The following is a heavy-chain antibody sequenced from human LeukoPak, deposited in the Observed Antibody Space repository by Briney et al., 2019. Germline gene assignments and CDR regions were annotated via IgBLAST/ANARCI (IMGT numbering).Heavy chain of an antibody. CDR3: AREYYYGSGSYGSDY. V-gene: IGHV3-53*01. J-gene: IGHJ4*02. CDR2: IYSGGST. Sequence: GGSLRLSCAASGFTVSSNYMSWVRQAPGKGLEWVSVIYSGGSTYYADSVKGRFTISRDNSKNTLYPQMNSLRAEDTAVYYCAREYYYGSGSYGSDYWGQGTLVTVSS. CDR1: GFTVSSNY. D-gene: IGHD3-10*01.